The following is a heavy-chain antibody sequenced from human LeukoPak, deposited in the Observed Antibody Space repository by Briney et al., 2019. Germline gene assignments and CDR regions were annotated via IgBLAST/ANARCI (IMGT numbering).Heavy chain of an antibody. CDR2: FDPEDGET. CDR3: ARGQSCSSSSCYRGPIDY. Sequence: ASVKVSCKVSGYTLTELSMHWVRQAPGKGLEWMGGFDPEDGETIYAQKFQGRVTMTEDTSTDTAYMELSSLRSEDTAVYYCARGQSCSSSSCYRGPIDYWGQGTLVTVSS. V-gene: IGHV1-24*01. D-gene: IGHD2-2*01. CDR1: GYTLTELS. J-gene: IGHJ4*02.